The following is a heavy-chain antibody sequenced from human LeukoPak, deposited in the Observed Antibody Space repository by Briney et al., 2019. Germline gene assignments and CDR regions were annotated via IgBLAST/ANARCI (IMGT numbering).Heavy chain of an antibody. CDR2: ISYDGSNK. D-gene: IGHD4-17*01. J-gene: IGHJ6*02. V-gene: IGHV3-30-3*01. Sequence: QPGGSLRLSCAASGFTFSSYAMHWVRQAPGKGLEWVAVISYDGSNKYYADSVKGRFTISRDNSKNTLYLQMNSLRAEDTAVYYCARDRNGDSPYYYYGMDVWGQGTTVTVSS. CDR1: GFTFSSYA. CDR3: ARDRNGDSPYYYYGMDV.